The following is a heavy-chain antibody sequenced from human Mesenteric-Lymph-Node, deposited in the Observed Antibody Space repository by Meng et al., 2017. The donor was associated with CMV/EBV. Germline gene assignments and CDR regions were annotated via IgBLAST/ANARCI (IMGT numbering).Heavy chain of an antibody. Sequence: FTSYYMHWVRQAAGRGLEWMGIINPSGGSTSYAQKYQGRVTMTRDTSTSTVYMELSSLRSEDTAVYYCARGIHDIVVVVAATVNWFDPWGQGTLVTVSS. CDR2: INPSGGST. J-gene: IGHJ5*02. D-gene: IGHD2-15*01. CDR1: FTSYY. CDR3: ARGIHDIVVVVAATVNWFDP. V-gene: IGHV1-46*01.